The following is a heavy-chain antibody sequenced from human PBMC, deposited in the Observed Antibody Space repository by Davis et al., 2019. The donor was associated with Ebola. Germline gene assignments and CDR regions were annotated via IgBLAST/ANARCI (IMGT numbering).Heavy chain of an antibody. Sequence: GESLKISCATSGFIFSNYAMSWVRQVPGKGLEWVAGISGSGYSTYYADSVKGRFTMSRDNAKNSLYLQMNSLRAEDMAVYYCARAGGSTTLTAPSMDVWGQGTTVTVSS. V-gene: IGHV3-23*01. D-gene: IGHD2/OR15-2a*01. CDR2: ISGSGYST. CDR1: GFIFSNYA. J-gene: IGHJ6*02. CDR3: ARAGGSTTLTAPSMDV.